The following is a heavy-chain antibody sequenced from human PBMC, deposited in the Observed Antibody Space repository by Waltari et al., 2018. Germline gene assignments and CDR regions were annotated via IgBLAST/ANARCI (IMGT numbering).Heavy chain of an antibody. Sequence: EVQLVESGGGLVKPGGSLRLSCAASGFTFSSYSMNWVRQAPGKGLEWVSTISSSSSYIYYADSVKGRFTISRDNSKNTLYLQMNSLRAEDTAVYYCARAEYQPLTLFDYWGQGTLVIVSS. V-gene: IGHV3-21*01. J-gene: IGHJ4*02. CDR1: GFTFSSYS. CDR3: ARAEYQPLTLFDY. D-gene: IGHD2-2*01. CDR2: ISSSSSYI.